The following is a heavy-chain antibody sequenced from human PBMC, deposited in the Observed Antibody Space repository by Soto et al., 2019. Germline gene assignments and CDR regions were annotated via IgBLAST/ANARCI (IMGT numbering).Heavy chain of an antibody. V-gene: IGHV3-48*02. D-gene: IGHD1-26*01. CDR3: VRDSAWAFDF. CDR1: GFTFSTYS. CDR2: MSTTNAI. Sequence: HPRGSLILSSAASGFTFSTYSMNWVRQAPGKWLEWVSYMSTTNAIYYAASVRGRFTISRDNAKHLLGLQMNRLREEDTAVYYCVRDSAWAFDFWGQGTLVTVSS. J-gene: IGHJ4*02.